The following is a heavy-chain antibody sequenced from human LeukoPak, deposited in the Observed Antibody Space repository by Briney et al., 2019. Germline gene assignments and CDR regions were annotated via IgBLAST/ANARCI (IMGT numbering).Heavy chain of an antibody. Sequence: PSETLSLTCTVSGGSISSGGYYWSWIRQHPGKGLEWIGYIYYSGSTYYNPSLKSRVTISVDTSKNQFSLKLSSVTAADTAVYYYAKLSIATTSVDYYYYYGMDVWGQGTTVTVSS. J-gene: IGHJ6*02. V-gene: IGHV4-31*03. CDR3: AKLSIATTSVDYYYYYGMDV. D-gene: IGHD6-6*01. CDR1: GGSISSGGYY. CDR2: IYYSGST.